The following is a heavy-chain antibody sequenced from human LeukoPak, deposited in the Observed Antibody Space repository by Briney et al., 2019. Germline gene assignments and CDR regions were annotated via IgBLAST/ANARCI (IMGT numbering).Heavy chain of an antibody. Sequence: GESLKISCKGSGYSFTSYWIGWVRQVPGKGLEWMGIIYPGDSDTRYSPSFQGQVTISADKSISTAYLQWSSLKASDTVMYYCARRANWGYRDDHAFDIWGQGTMVTVSS. J-gene: IGHJ3*02. D-gene: IGHD7-27*01. CDR3: ARRANWGYRDDHAFDI. V-gene: IGHV5-51*01. CDR2: IYPGDSDT. CDR1: GYSFTSYW.